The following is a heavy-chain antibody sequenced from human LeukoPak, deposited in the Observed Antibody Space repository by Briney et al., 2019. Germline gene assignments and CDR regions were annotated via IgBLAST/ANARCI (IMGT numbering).Heavy chain of an antibody. CDR2: INPNSGAT. D-gene: IGHD3-22*01. CDR1: GYTFTGYY. J-gene: IGHJ4*02. Sequence: GASVKVSCKASGYTFTGYYMHWVRQAPGHGLEWMGWINPNSGATNYAQTFQGGVTMTRDTSISTAYMELSRLRSDDTAVYYCAKVRNYYDSSGHFDYWGQGTLVTVSS. CDR3: AKVRNYYDSSGHFDY. V-gene: IGHV1-2*02.